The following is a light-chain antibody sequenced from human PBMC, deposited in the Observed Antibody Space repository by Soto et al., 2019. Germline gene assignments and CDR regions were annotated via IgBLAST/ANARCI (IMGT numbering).Light chain of an antibody. CDR1: QRIITY. CDR2: TAG. Sequence: IQMTQSPSSLSASVGDRVTITCRASQRIITYLNWYQQKPGKAPKLLISTAGTLQGGVPSRFIGSGSGTDFTLTITALRPEDSATYFCQQTYSTPYTFGLGTKLEIK. CDR3: QQTYSTPYT. J-gene: IGKJ2*01. V-gene: IGKV1-39*01.